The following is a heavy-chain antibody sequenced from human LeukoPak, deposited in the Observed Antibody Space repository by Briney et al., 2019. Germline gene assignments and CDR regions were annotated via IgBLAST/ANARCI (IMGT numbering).Heavy chain of an antibody. V-gene: IGHV3-74*01. CDR2: INSDGSST. D-gene: IGHD2-2*01. CDR3: ARGPGAFDI. J-gene: IGHJ3*02. Sequence: SGASLRLSCVASGFMFSSYWMNWVRQAPGKGLVWVSRINSDGSSTSYADSVKGRFTISRDNAKNTLFLQMNSLRAEDTAVYYCARGPGAFDIWGQGTMVTVSS. CDR1: GFMFSSYW.